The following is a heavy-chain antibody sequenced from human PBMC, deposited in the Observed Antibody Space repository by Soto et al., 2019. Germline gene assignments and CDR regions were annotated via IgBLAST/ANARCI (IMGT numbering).Heavy chain of an antibody. CDR1: GGSFSGYY. CDR3: ARGRDIGLLEWLFFDY. D-gene: IGHD3-3*01. J-gene: IGHJ4*02. V-gene: IGHV4-34*01. CDR2: INHSGST. Sequence: SETLSLTCAVYGGSFSGYYWSWIRQPPGKGLEWIGEINHSGSTNYNPSLKSRVTISVDTSKNQFSLKLSSVTAADTAVYYCARGRDIGLLEWLFFDYWGQGTLVTVSS.